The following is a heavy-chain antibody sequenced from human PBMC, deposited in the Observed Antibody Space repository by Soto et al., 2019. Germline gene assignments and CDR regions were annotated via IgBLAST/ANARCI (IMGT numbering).Heavy chain of an antibody. D-gene: IGHD2-21*01. CDR3: ARRMGPPDYILNWFDP. CDR1: GYSFTSYW. Sequence: EVQLVQSGAEVKKPGESLKISCKGSGYSFTSYWIGWVRQMPGKGLEWMGIIYPGDSDTRYSPSFQGQVTISADKSISTAYLQWSSLKASDTAMYYCARRMGPPDYILNWFDPWGQGTLVTVSS. V-gene: IGHV5-51*03. CDR2: IYPGDSDT. J-gene: IGHJ5*02.